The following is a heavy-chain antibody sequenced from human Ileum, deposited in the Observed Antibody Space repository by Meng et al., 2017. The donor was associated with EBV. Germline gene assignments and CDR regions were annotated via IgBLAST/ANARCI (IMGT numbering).Heavy chain of an antibody. CDR2: IYHSGST. CDR3: ARVGQWLPIDY. Sequence: QVTRAESGPGLVKPLGTLSLTWPVAGGSISSSNWWSWVPQPPGKGLEWIGEIYHSGSTNYNPSLKSRVTMSVDKSKNQFSLNLSSVTAADTAVYYCARVGQWLPIDYWGQGTLVTVSS. D-gene: IGHD6-19*01. V-gene: IGHV4-4*03. J-gene: IGHJ4*02. CDR1: GGSISSSNW.